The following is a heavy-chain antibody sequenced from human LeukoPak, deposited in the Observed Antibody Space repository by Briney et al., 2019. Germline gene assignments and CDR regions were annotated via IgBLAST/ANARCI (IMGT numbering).Heavy chain of an antibody. CDR1: GYTFTSYY. Sequence: ASVKVSCKASGYTFTSYYMHWVRQAPGQGLEWMGIINPSGGSTDYADSVKGRFTVSRDNSKNTLFLQMNSLRAEDTAIYYCAKERDYGPADYWGQGTLVTVSS. CDR2: INPSGGST. V-gene: IGHV1-46*04. CDR3: AKERDYGPADY. J-gene: IGHJ4*02. D-gene: IGHD4/OR15-4a*01.